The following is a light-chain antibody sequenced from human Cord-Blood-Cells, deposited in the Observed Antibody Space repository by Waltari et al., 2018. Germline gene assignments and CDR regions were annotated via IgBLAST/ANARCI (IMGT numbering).Light chain of an antibody. CDR1: SSDVGGYNY. Sequence: QSALTQPASVSGSPGPSLTISCPSTSSDVGGYNYVSWYQQQPGKAPKLMIDDVSNRPAGVANRFSGAKSGNTASLTISVLQAEDEADYDCSSYTSSSTWVFGGGTKLTVL. CDR3: SSYTSSSTWV. J-gene: IGLJ3*02. V-gene: IGLV2-14*01. CDR2: DVS.